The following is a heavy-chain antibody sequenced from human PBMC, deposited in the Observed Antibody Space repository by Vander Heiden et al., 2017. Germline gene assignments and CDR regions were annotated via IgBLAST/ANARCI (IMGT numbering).Heavy chain of an antibody. J-gene: IGHJ3*02. V-gene: IGHV2-26*01. Sequence: QVTLKQSGPVLVKPTETLTLTCTVSGFSLSNARMGVRWIRQPPGTALAWLAHMFSNDEKSYSTSLKSRLTISKDTSKSQVVLTITNMDPVDTATYCCARTRGSSSKTPGDAFDIWGQGTMVTVSS. CDR2: MFSNDEK. CDR1: GFSLSNARMG. CDR3: ARTRGSSSKTPGDAFDI. D-gene: IGHD6-13*01.